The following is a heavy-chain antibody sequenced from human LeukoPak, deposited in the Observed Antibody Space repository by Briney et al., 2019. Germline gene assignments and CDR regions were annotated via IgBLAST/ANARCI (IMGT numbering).Heavy chain of an antibody. V-gene: IGHV4-59*01. CDR1: GGSISSYY. J-gene: IGHJ2*01. CDR3: ARGYDSSGYPTDNWYFDL. Sequence: SETLSLTCTVSGGSISSYYWSWIRQPPGKGLEWIWYIYYSGSTNYNPSLKSRVTISVDTSKNQFSLKLSSVTAADTAVYYCARGYDSSGYPTDNWYFDLWGRGTLVTVSS. D-gene: IGHD3-22*01. CDR2: IYYSGST.